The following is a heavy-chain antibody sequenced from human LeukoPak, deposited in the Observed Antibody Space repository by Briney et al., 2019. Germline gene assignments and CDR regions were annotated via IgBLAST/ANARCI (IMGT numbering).Heavy chain of an antibody. Sequence: PGGSLRLSCAASGFTFSSYWMSWVRQAPGKGLEWVANIKQDGSEKYYVDSVKGRFTISRDNAKNSLYLQTNGLRAEDTAVYYCARRFRRGYPYYYYYGMDVWGQGTTVTVSS. CDR3: ARRFRRGYPYYYYYGMDV. J-gene: IGHJ6*02. D-gene: IGHD5-18*01. CDR1: GFTFSSYW. CDR2: IKQDGSEK. V-gene: IGHV3-7*01.